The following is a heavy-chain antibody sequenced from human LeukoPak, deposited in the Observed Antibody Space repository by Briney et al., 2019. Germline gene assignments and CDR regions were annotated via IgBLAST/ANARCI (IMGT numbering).Heavy chain of an antibody. J-gene: IGHJ4*02. CDR1: XXXXXSYX. Sequence: GGSLRLSCAASXXXXXSYXXSXXRQAXXXXLEWVSAISGSGGSTYYADSVKGRFTISRDNSKNTLYLQMNSLGAEDTAVYYCAKVSTRGDYWGQGTLVTVSS. V-gene: IGHV3-23*01. CDR3: AKVSTRGDY. CDR2: ISGSGGST. D-gene: IGHD3-10*01.